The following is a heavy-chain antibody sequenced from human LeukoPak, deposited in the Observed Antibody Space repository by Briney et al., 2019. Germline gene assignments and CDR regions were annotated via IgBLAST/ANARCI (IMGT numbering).Heavy chain of an antibody. CDR3: ARVGLSGHYIDY. CDR1: GFTFSDYY. V-gene: IGHV3-11*01. CDR2: VSGSENNK. D-gene: IGHD1-26*01. J-gene: IGHJ4*02. Sequence: GESLRLSCAASGFTFSDYYMTWIRQAPRQGLDRIPCVSGSENNKFCGDFVKCRFAFTRDNAVKSLFVQVSNLRAEDSAVYYCARVGLSGHYIDYWGQGTVVPVFS.